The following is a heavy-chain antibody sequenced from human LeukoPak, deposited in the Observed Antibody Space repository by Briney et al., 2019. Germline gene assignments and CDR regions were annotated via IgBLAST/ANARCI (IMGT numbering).Heavy chain of an antibody. CDR2: IGTAGDT. J-gene: IGHJ4*02. CDR3: ARGGPAHYGSGSYYDY. CDR1: GFTFSSYD. V-gene: IGHV3-13*01. D-gene: IGHD3-10*01. Sequence: PGGSLRLSCAASGFTFSSYDMLWVRQATGKGLGGVSAIGTAGDTYYPGSVKGRFTISRENAKNSLYLQMNSLRAGDTAVYYCARGGPAHYGSGSYYDYWGQGTLVTVSS.